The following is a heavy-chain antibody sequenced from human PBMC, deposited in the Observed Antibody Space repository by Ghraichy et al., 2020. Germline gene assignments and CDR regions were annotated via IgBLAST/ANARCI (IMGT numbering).Heavy chain of an antibody. D-gene: IGHD3-22*01. CDR3: ARNYYYDRGTYPQAHFDY. Sequence: ASVKVSCEASGYIFINYGINWVRQAPGQGLEWMGWISAYNGNTKYAQKFQGRVTMTTDTSTSTAYMELRSLRSDDTALYYCARNYYYDRGTYPQAHFDYWGQGTLVTVSS. CDR2: ISAYNGNT. J-gene: IGHJ4*02. V-gene: IGHV1-18*01. CDR1: GYIFINYG.